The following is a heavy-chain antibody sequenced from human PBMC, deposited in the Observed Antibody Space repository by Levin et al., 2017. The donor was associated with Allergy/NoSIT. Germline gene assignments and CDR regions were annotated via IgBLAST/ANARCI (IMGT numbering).Heavy chain of an antibody. CDR1: GFTFSSYA. J-gene: IGHJ4*02. Sequence: GESLKISCAASGFTFSSYAMHWVRQAPGKGLEWVAVISYDGSNKYYADSVKGRFTISRDNSKNTLYLQMNSLRAEDTAVYYCARDSVTPHAMVRGGEFDYWGQGTLVTVSS. CDR2: ISYDGSNK. V-gene: IGHV3-30-3*01. CDR3: ARDSVTPHAMVRGGEFDY. D-gene: IGHD3-10*01.